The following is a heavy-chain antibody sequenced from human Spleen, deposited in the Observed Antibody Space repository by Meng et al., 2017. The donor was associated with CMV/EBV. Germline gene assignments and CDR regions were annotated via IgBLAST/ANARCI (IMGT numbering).Heavy chain of an antibody. D-gene: IGHD3-9*01. J-gene: IGHJ6*02. CDR2: ISSRGTTI. CDR3: VRDGIGSYDILTGYQNHPYYYGMDV. Sequence: GGSLRLSCAASAFSFNTYDMNWVRQAPGKGLEWVSYISSRGTTIYYADSVKGRFTISRDNARNSLDLQMNGLRAEDTAVYYCVRDGIGSYDILTGYQNHPYYYGMDVWGQGTTVTVSS. V-gene: IGHV3-48*03. CDR1: AFSFNTYD.